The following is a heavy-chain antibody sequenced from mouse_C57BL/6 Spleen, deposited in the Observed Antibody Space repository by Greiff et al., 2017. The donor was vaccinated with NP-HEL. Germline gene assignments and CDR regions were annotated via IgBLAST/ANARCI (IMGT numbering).Heavy chain of an antibody. V-gene: IGHV1-22*01. D-gene: IGHD2-4*01. J-gene: IGHJ2*01. Sequence: VQLQQSGPELVKPGASVKMSCKASGYTFTDYNMHWVKQSHGKSLEWIGYINPNNGGTSYNQKFKGKATLTVNKSSSTAYMELRSLTSEDSAVYYCARAENYDYDPFDYWGQGTTLTVSS. CDR1: GYTFTDYN. CDR3: ARAENYDYDPFDY. CDR2: INPNNGGT.